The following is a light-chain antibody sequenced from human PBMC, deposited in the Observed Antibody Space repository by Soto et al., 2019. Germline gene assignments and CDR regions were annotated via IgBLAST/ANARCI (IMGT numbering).Light chain of an antibody. CDR1: QTVDSSY. J-gene: IGKJ1*01. CDR3: QQYNKWPLT. Sequence: EIVLTQSPGTLSLSPGERATLSCRASQTVDSSYLAWYQQKPGQAPRLLIYGASTRATGIPVRFSGSASGTEFTLTISSLQSEDFTVYYCQQYNKWPLTFGQGTKVDI. CDR2: GAS. V-gene: IGKV3-15*01.